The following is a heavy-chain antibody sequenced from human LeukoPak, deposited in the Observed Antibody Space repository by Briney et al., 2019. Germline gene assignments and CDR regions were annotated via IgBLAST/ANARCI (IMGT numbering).Heavy chain of an antibody. CDR1: GFTFSSYE. CDR2: ISSSGSTI. D-gene: IGHD6-6*01. Sequence: GGSLRLSCAASGFTFSSYEMNWVRQAPGKGLEWVSYISSSGSTIYYADSVKGRFTISRDNAKDSLYLQMNSLRAEDTAVYYCARDLRVADRMFDYWGQGTLVSVSS. J-gene: IGHJ4*02. V-gene: IGHV3-48*03. CDR3: ARDLRVADRMFDY.